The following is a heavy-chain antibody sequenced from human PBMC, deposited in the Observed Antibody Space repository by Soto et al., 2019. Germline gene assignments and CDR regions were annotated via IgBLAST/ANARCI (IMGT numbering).Heavy chain of an antibody. CDR3: ARGPPFLTYYYDSSGYSYYFDY. D-gene: IGHD3-22*01. V-gene: IGHV4-31*03. CDR1: GGSLSSGGYY. J-gene: IGHJ4*02. Sequence: TLSLPCTVSGGSLSSGGYYWSWIRQHPGKGLEWIGYIYYSGSTYYNASLKSRFNISVETSKNQFSLKLSYVTAADTAVYYSARGPPFLTYYYDSSGYSYYFDYWGQGTLGTVSS. CDR2: IYYSGST.